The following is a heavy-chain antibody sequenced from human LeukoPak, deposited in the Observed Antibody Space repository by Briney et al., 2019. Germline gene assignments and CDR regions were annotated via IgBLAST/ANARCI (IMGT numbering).Heavy chain of an antibody. Sequence: WEALSLSCTVSGGSLSTYYWRWIRQPPGKGLEWIAYIYSGGRPNYTHSLKSRVSLSLDKSKDQFSLKLISVSAADTAVYYCARVVMSSDWSFDIWGQGTMVTVSS. V-gene: IGHV4-59*01. CDR2: IYSGGRP. D-gene: IGHD2-21*01. J-gene: IGHJ3*02. CDR1: GGSLSTYY. CDR3: ARVVMSSDWSFDI.